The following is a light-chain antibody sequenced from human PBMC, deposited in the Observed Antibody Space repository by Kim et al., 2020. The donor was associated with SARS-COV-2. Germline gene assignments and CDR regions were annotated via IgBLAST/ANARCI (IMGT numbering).Light chain of an antibody. Sequence: SPGERATLACRASQSVSSTYLAWFQQKRGQAPRLLIYGASSRATGIPDRFSGSGSGTDFTLTISRLEPEDFAVYYCQQYGGSPWTFGQGTKVDIK. J-gene: IGKJ1*01. CDR3: QQYGGSPWT. V-gene: IGKV3-20*01. CDR1: QSVSSTY. CDR2: GAS.